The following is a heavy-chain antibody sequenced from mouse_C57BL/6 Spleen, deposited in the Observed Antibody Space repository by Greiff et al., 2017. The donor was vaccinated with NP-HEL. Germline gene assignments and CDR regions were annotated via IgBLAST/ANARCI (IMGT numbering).Heavy chain of an antibody. V-gene: IGHV1-76*01. CDR1: GYTFTDYY. CDR3: ARARGDYLYWYFDV. J-gene: IGHJ1*03. Sequence: VQVVESGAELVRPGASVKLSCKASGYTFTDYYINCVKQRPGQGLEWIARIYPGSGNTSYNAKFKGKATLTAEKSSSTAYMQLSSLTSEDSAVYFCARARGDYLYWYFDVWGTGTTVTVSS. CDR2: IYPGSGNT. D-gene: IGHD2-4*01.